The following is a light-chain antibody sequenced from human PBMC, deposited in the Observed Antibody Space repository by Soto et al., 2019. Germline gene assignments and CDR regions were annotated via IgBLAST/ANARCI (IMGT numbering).Light chain of an antibody. Sequence: QSVLTQPPSASGTPGQRVTISCSGSSSNIGSNTVSLYQQVPGTAPKLLIYSNNQRPSGVPDRFSGSKSGTSASLATSGLQSEDEADYYCAAWDDSLNALVFGTGTKVTVL. CDR3: AAWDDSLNALV. CDR2: SNN. CDR1: SSNIGSNT. J-gene: IGLJ1*01. V-gene: IGLV1-44*01.